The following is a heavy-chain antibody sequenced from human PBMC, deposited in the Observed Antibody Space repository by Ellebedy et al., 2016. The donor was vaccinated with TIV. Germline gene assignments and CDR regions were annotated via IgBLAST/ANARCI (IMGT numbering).Heavy chain of an antibody. V-gene: IGHV1-46*04. CDR3: ARSGGSGYHLALEDY. CDR1: GYTFSNYF. J-gene: IGHJ4*02. CDR2: INPSGGST. Sequence: AASVKVSCKASGYTFSNYFMHWVRQAPGQGLEWMGIINPSGGSTTYAQKLQGRVTMTRDTSTSTVYMELSSLRSEDTAVYYCARSGGSGYHLALEDYWGQGTLVTVSS. D-gene: IGHD3-22*01.